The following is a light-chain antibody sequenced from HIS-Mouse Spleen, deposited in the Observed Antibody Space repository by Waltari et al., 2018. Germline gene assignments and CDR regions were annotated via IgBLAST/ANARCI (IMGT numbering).Light chain of an antibody. Sequence: QSALTQPASVSGSPGQSITISCTGTSSDVGSYNLVSWYQQHPGKAPKLMSYEGSKRASGVSNRFAGSKSGDTAARTSSGVQAEDEADYYCCSYAGSSTYWVFGGGTKLTVL. CDR2: EGS. CDR3: CSYAGSSTYWV. CDR1: SSDVGSYNL. V-gene: IGLV2-23*01. J-gene: IGLJ3*02.